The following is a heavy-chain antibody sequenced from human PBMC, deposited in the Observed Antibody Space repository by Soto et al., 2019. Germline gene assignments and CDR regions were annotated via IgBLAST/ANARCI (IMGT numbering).Heavy chain of an antibody. J-gene: IGHJ4*02. Sequence: GGSLRLSCAASGFTFSDYYMSWIRQAPGKGLEWVSYISSSSSYTNYADSVKGRFTISRDNAKNSLYLQMNSLRAEDTAVYYCAREIGYYDSSGYYDYWGQGTLVTVSS. CDR1: GFTFSDYY. V-gene: IGHV3-11*06. D-gene: IGHD3-22*01. CDR3: AREIGYYDSSGYYDY. CDR2: ISSSSSYT.